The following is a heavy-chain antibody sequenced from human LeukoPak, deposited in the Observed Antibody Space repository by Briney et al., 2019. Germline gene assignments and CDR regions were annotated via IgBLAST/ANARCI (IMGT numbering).Heavy chain of an antibody. CDR3: ARVRGWEEFDY. J-gene: IGHJ4*02. D-gene: IGHD6-19*01. CDR1: GYSISSGYY. Sequence: SETLSLTCAVSGYSISSGYYWGWIRQPPGKGLEWIGSIYHSGSTYYNPPLKSRVTISVDTSKNQFSLKLSSVTAADTAVYYWARVRGWEEFDYWGQGNLVTVSS. CDR2: IYHSGST. V-gene: IGHV4-38-2*01.